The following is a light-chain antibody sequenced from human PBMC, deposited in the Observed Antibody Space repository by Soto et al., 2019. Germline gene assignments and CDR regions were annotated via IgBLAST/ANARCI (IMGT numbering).Light chain of an antibody. CDR2: KAS. J-gene: IGKJ1*01. Sequence: DIQVTQSPSTLSASVGDRVTITCRASQRIGSWLAWYQQKPQKAPRLLIYKASTLESGVPSRFRGGGSGTDFTLTISSLQAEDFATYYCQEYKNYPWTFGQGTKVEV. V-gene: IGKV1-5*03. CDR3: QEYKNYPWT. CDR1: QRIGSW.